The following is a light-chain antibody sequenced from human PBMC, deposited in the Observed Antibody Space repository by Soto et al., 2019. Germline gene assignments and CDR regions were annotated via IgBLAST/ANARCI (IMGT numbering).Light chain of an antibody. V-gene: IGKV1-12*01. CDR3: QEAHTVPFT. CDR1: RDINTW. Sequence: DIQMTQSPSSVSASVGDRVTITCRASRDINTWLAWYQQKPGKAPKLLISAASSLQSGVPSRFCGSGSGTDFTLTISSLQPEDFATYYCQEAHTVPFTFGPGTKVDV. J-gene: IGKJ3*01. CDR2: AAS.